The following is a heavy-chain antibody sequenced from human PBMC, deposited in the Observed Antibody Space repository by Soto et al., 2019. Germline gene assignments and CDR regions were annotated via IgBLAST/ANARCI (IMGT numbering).Heavy chain of an antibody. J-gene: IGHJ4*02. CDR1: GGSFSGYY. D-gene: IGHD2-8*01. CDR3: ARVVCTNGVCYNYFDY. V-gene: IGHV4-34*01. Sequence: SETLSVTCAVYGGSFSGYYWSWIRQPPGKGLEWIGEINHSGSTNYNPSLKSRVTISVDTSKNQFSLKLSSVAAADTAVYYCARVVCTNGVCYNYFDYWGQGTLVTVSS. CDR2: INHSGST.